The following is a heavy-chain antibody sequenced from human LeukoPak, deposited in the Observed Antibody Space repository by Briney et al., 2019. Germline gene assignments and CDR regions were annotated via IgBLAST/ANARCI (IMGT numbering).Heavy chain of an antibody. J-gene: IGHJ5*02. CDR2: IYYSGST. CDR1: GGSISSYY. Sequence: SETLSLTCTVSGGSISSYYWSWIRQPPGKGLEWIGYIYYSGSTYYNPSLKSRVTISVDTSKNQFSLKLSSVTAADTAVYYCARQRRGASSTRPPNWFDPWGQGTLVTVSS. CDR3: ARQRRGASSTRPPNWFDP. V-gene: IGHV4-59*08. D-gene: IGHD2-2*01.